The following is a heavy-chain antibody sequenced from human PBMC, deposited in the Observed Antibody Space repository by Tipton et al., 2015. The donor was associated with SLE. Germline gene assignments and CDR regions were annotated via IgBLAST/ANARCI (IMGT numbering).Heavy chain of an antibody. CDR2: ISAYNGNT. CDR1: GYTFTSYG. CDR3: ARDQLADGVVISLFDY. Sequence: QLVQSGAEVKKPGASVKVSCKASGYTFTSYGISWVRQAPGQGLEWMGWISAYNGNTNYAQKLQGRVTMTTDTSTSTAYMELRSLRSDDTAVHYCARDQLADGVVISLFDYWGQGTLVTVSS. D-gene: IGHD3-3*01. V-gene: IGHV1-18*01. J-gene: IGHJ4*02.